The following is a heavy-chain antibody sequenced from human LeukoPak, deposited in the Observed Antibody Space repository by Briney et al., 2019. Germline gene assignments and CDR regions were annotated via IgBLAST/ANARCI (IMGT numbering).Heavy chain of an antibody. CDR3: ARERIQLWPGDY. J-gene: IGHJ4*02. Sequence: PSETLSLTCTVSGGSISSSSYYWGWIRQPPGKGLEWIGSIYYSGSTYYNPSLKSRVTISVDTSKNQFSLKLSSVTAADTAVYYCARERIQLWPGDYWGQGTLVTVSS. V-gene: IGHV4-39*07. CDR2: IYYSGST. D-gene: IGHD5-18*01. CDR1: GGSISSSSYY.